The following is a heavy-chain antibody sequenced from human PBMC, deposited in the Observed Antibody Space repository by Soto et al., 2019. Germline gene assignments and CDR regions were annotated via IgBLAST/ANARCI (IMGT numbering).Heavy chain of an antibody. V-gene: IGHV4-61*01. D-gene: IGHD3-22*01. Sequence: PSETLSLTCTVSGGSVSSGSYYWSWLRQPPGKGLEWIGHIYYSGSTNYNPALKSRVTMSVDTSKNQFSVKLSSVTAADTAVYYCARVEYYDSSGSSHYFSGYWGQGTQVTVSS. CDR3: ARVEYYDSSGSSHYFSGY. CDR1: GGSVSSGSYY. CDR2: IYYSGST. J-gene: IGHJ4*02.